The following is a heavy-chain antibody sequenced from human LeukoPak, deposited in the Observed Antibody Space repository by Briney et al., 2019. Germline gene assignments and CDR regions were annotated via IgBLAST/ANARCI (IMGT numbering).Heavy chain of an antibody. Sequence: PSETLSLTCTVSGGSISNYYWSWIRQPPGRGLEWIGYIFYSGTTNYNPSLKSRVTISVDTSKNQFSLKLSSVTAADTAVYYCARGVYIAAAQYGFWGQGTLVTVSS. V-gene: IGHV4-59*01. CDR3: ARGVYIAAAQYGF. CDR2: IFYSGTT. CDR1: GGSISNYY. J-gene: IGHJ4*02. D-gene: IGHD6-13*01.